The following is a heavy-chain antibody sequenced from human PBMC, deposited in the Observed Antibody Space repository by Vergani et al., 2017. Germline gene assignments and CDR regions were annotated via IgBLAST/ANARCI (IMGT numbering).Heavy chain of an antibody. D-gene: IGHD2-15*01. CDR2: IFSSGTT. J-gene: IGHJ5*02. CDR1: GGPVRTSIGYY. V-gene: IGHV4-61*02. CDR3: TRHWAVVAANNWFDP. Sequence: QVQLQESGPGLVKPSQTLSLSCTVSGGPVRTSIGYYWTWIRQPAGKTLEWIGEIFSSGTTNYNPSFKNRVTMSVDTSKNQFSLKLSSVTAADTAVYYCTRHWAVVAANNWFDPWGQGTLVTDSS.